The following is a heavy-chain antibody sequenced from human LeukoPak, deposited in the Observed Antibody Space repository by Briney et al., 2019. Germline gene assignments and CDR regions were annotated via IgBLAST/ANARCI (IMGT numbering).Heavy chain of an antibody. CDR3: ARNSHTFYGGNAGDAFDI. D-gene: IGHD4-23*01. CDR2: ISSSSSYI. CDR1: GFTFSSYS. Sequence: PGGSLRLSCAASGFTFSSYSMNWVRQAPGKGLEWVSSISSSSSYIYYADSVKGRFTISRDNAKNSLYLQMNSLRAEDTAVYYCARNSHTFYGGNAGDAFDIWGQGTMVTVSS. V-gene: IGHV3-21*01. J-gene: IGHJ3*02.